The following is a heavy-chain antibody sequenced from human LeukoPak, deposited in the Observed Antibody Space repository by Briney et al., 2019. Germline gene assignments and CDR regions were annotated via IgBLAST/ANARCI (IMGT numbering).Heavy chain of an antibody. CDR2: VKQDGSEK. J-gene: IGHJ4*02. CDR3: ARGRGDSSSWYFDY. V-gene: IGHV3-7*01. Sequence: GGSLRLSCAASGFTFSNFWMTWVRPAPGKGLEWVANVKQDGSEKSCVDSVKGRFTISRDNAKNSLYLQMNSLRVEDTAVYYCARGRGDSSSWYFDYWGQGTLVTVSS. CDR1: GFTFSNFW. D-gene: IGHD6-13*01.